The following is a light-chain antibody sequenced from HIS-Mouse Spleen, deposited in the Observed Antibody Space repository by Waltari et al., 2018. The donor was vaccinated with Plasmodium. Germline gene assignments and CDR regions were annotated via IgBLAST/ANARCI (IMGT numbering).Light chain of an antibody. J-gene: IGKJ1*01. CDR3: QQYNSYSWT. V-gene: IGKV1-5*03. CDR2: KAS. Sequence: DIQMTQSPSTLSASVGDRVTITCRASQSISSRLAWYQQKPGKAPKHLIYKASSLERGVPSRFSGSGAGTEFTLTISSRQPDDFATYYCQQYNSYSWTFGQGTKVEIK. CDR1: QSISSR.